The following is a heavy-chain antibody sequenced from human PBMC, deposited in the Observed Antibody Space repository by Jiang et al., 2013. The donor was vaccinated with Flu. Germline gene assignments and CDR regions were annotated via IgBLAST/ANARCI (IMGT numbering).Heavy chain of an antibody. D-gene: IGHD2-2*01. V-gene: IGHV3-30*04. J-gene: IGHJ4*02. Sequence: QLLESGEGVVQPGRSLRLSCAASGFTFSYYSMHWVRQAPGKGLEWVAVISYDGSNKYYADSVKGRFTISRDNSKHTLYLQMNSLRAEDTAVYYCARGWDVPAAAHFDYWGQGTLVTVSS. CDR3: ARGWDVPAAAHFDY. CDR1: GFTFSYYS. CDR2: ISYDGSNK.